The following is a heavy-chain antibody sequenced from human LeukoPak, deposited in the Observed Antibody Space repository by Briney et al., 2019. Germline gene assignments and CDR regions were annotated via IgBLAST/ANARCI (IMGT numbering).Heavy chain of an antibody. Sequence: GGSLRLSCAASGVTFSSSWMSWVRQAPGKGLEWVANIKQDGSRKLYVDSVQGRFTISRDNAKNSLYLQMNSLRDEDTGVYYCAKGLKTGVGPYKGYHYYMDVWGKGATVTVSS. CDR3: AKGLKTGVGPYKGYHYYMDV. J-gene: IGHJ6*03. D-gene: IGHD3-10*01. CDR1: GVTFSSSW. CDR2: IKQDGSRK. V-gene: IGHV3-7*03.